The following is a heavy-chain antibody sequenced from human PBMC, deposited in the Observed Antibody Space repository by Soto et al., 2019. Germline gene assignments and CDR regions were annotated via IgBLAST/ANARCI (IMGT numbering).Heavy chain of an antibody. Sequence: QVQLVESGGGVVQPGGSLRLSCAASGFTFSVYAMHWVRQAPGKGLEWVAVISFDGRQRYFAESVKGRFTISRDNSKNILFLQMDSLRAEDTAVYYCASIAHFLSVIPATAAAGNRDATFDIWGHGTLVTVSS. J-gene: IGHJ3*02. V-gene: IGHV3-30*14. CDR2: ISFDGRQR. D-gene: IGHD6-19*01. CDR1: GFTFSVYA. CDR3: ASIAHFLSVIPATAAAGNRDATFDI.